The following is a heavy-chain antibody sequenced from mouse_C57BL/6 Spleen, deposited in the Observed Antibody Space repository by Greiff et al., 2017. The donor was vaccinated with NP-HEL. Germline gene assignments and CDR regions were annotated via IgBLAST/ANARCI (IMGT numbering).Heavy chain of an antibody. CDR3: ARQRGPSWFAD. V-gene: IGHV5-12*01. CDR1: GFTFSDYY. Sequence: EVHLVESGGGLVQPGGSLKLSCAASGFTFSDYYMYWVRQTPEKRLEWVAYISNGVGSTYYPDTVTGRFTISRATAKNTLYLQMSRLKAEDTAMYYCARQRGPSWFADWGQGTLVTVAA. CDR2: ISNGVGST. J-gene: IGHJ3*01. D-gene: IGHD3-3*01.